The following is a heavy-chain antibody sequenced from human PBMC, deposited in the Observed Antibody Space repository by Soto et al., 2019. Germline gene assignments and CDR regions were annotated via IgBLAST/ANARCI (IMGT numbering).Heavy chain of an antibody. D-gene: IGHD2-2*01. CDR2: VFYRGSP. CDR1: GGSINTNTSY. CDR3: ARHLSLGYCGSGTCYGLLRWFDP. Sequence: QVQLQESGPGLVRPSETLSLTCSVSGGSINTNTSYWGWIRQPPGKGPGWIGSVFYRGSPNYNPSLKSRLTMSVDTSKNQFSLNLASVTTADTAVYYCARHLSLGYCGSGTCYGLLRWFDPWGQGTLVTVSS. V-gene: IGHV4-39*01. J-gene: IGHJ5*02.